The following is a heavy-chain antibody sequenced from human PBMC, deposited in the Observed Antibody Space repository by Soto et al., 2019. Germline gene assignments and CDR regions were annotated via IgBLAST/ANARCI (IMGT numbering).Heavy chain of an antibody. CDR1: GGSISSYY. CDR3: ARVDRGTDYSGYYYYYMDV. J-gene: IGHJ6*03. Sequence: QVQLQESGPGLVKPSETLSLTCTVSGGSISSYYWSWIRQPPGKGLEWIGYIYYSGSTNYNPSLKSRVTISVDTSKNQFSLKLSSVTAADTAVYYCARVDRGTDYSGYYYYYMDVWGKGTTVTVSS. D-gene: IGHD4-4*01. CDR2: IYYSGST. V-gene: IGHV4-59*01.